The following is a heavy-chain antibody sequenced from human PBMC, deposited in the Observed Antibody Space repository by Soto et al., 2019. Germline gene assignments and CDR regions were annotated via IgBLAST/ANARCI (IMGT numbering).Heavy chain of an antibody. V-gene: IGHV3-11*01. CDR3: ARNTVSAAGADYYGLDV. D-gene: IGHD6-13*01. J-gene: IGHJ6*02. CDR1: GFTFRDYY. Sequence: GGSLRLSCAGSGFTFRDYYMSWDRLAPGQGLEWVSYMSSSGATIYYADSVKGRFTISRDNAKNSLYLQMNSLRADDTAVYYCARNTVSAAGADYYGLDVWGQGTTVTVSS. CDR2: MSSSGATI.